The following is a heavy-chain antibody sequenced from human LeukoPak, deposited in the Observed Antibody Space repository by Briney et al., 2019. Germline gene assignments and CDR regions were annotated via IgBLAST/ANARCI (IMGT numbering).Heavy chain of an antibody. CDR3: ARWDPVPNWFDP. CDR2: IYYSRST. J-gene: IGHJ5*02. CDR1: GGSISSSSYY. Sequence: SETLSLTCTVSGGSISSSSYYWGWIRQPPGKGLEWIGYIYYSRSTNYNPSLKSRVTISVDTSKNQFSQKLSSVTAADTAVYYCARWDPVPNWFDPWGQGTLVTVSS. V-gene: IGHV4-61*05. D-gene: IGHD1-26*01.